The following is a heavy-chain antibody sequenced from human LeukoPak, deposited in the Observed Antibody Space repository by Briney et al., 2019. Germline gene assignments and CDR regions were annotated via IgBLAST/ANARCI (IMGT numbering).Heavy chain of an antibody. CDR3: AREKRYSSSSALDY. CDR1: GFIFSSYG. Sequence: PGGSLRLSCAASGFIFSSYGMHWVRQAPGKGLEWVAFIWYDGSNKDYADSVKGRFTISRDNSKSTVHLQMNSLRAEDTAVYYCAREKRYSSSSALDYWGQGTLVTVSS. J-gene: IGHJ4*02. V-gene: IGHV3-33*01. D-gene: IGHD6-6*01. CDR2: IWYDGSNK.